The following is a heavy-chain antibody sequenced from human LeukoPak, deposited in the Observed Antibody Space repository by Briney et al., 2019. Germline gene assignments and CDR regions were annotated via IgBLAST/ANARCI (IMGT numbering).Heavy chain of an antibody. V-gene: IGHV3-21*01. D-gene: IGHD1-1*01. CDR2: ISSSSTYI. CDR1: GFTFSSYE. CDR3: ETAIQLRPF. Sequence: GGSLRLSCAASGFTFSSYEMNWVRQAPGKGLEWVSFISSSSTYIYYADSVKGRFTISRDNSKNTLYLQMNGLRPEDTAVYYCETAIQLRPFWGQGTLVTVSS. J-gene: IGHJ4*02.